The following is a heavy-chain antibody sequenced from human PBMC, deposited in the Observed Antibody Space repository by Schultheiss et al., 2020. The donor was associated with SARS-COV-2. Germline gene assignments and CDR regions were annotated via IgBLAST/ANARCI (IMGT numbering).Heavy chain of an antibody. J-gene: IGHJ6*03. CDR3: VRETTGIVRSRYYSYMDV. CDR2: SDTSGGST. CDR1: GFTFSSYS. Sequence: GGSLRLSCAASGFTFSSYSMHWVRQAPGKGLEWVSASDTSGGSTYADSVKGRFTISRDNSKNTLYLQMNSLRAEDTAVYYCVRETTGIVRSRYYSYMDVWGKGTTVTVSS. V-gene: IGHV3-NL1*01. D-gene: IGHD1-1*01.